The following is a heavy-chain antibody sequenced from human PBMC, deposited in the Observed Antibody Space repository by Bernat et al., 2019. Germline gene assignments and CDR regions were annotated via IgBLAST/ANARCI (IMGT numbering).Heavy chain of an antibody. J-gene: IGHJ1*01. V-gene: IGHV3-30-3*01. Sequence: QVQLVESGGGVVQPGRSLRLSCAASGFTFSSYAMHWVRQASGKGLEWVAVISYDGSNKYYADSMKGRFTISRDNSQNTLYLQMNSLRAEDAAVYYCARGYSSSWYLGFFQHWGQGTLVTVSS. CDR2: ISYDGSNK. CDR3: ARGYSSSWYLGFFQH. D-gene: IGHD6-13*01. CDR1: GFTFSSYA.